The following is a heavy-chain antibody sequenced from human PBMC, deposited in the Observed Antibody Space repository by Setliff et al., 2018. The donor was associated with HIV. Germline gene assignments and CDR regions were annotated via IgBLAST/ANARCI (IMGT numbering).Heavy chain of an antibody. V-gene: IGHV4-31*03. Sequence: KPSETLSLTCSVSAGSIRSGGHYWSWIRQPPGKGLEWIGYINFSGSTYYNPSLRSRTTISIDTSKNQFSLKVSSVTAADTAVYYCARAGDGDYFDCWGQGTLVTSPQ. CDR1: AGSIRSGGHY. J-gene: IGHJ4*02. CDR3: ARAGDGDYFDC. CDR2: INFSGST. D-gene: IGHD3-10*01.